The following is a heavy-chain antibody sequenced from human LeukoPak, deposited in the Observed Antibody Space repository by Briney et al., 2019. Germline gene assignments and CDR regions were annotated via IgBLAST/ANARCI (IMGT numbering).Heavy chain of an antibody. J-gene: IGHJ4*02. CDR2: IYSSGST. CDR1: GGSISSGSYC. V-gene: IGHV4-61*02. D-gene: IGHD3-3*01. CDR3: AREAYDFWSGYYDY. Sequence: SQTLSLTCTVSGGSISSGSYCWSWIRQPAGKGLEWIGRIYSSGSTNYNPSLKSRVTISVDTSKNQFSLKLNSVSAADTAVYYCAREAYDFWSGYYDYWGQGPLVTVSS.